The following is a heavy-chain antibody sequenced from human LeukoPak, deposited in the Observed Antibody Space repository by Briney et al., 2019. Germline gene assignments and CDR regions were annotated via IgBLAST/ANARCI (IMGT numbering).Heavy chain of an antibody. V-gene: IGHV4-34*01. Sequence: SETLSLTCAVYGGSFSGYYWSWIRQPPGKGLEWIGEINHSGSTNYNPSLKSRVTISVDTSKNQFSLKLSSVTAADTAVYYCARGRAAIRSFDPWGQGTLVTVSS. CDR1: GGSFSGYY. CDR3: ARGRAAIRSFDP. J-gene: IGHJ5*02. CDR2: INHSGST.